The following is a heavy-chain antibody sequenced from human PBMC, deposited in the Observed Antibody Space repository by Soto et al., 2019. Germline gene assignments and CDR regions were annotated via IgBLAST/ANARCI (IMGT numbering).Heavy chain of an antibody. CDR3: ARLNYDSSGRDY. D-gene: IGHD3-22*01. CDR1: GGSISSGGYY. Sequence: SETLSLTCTVSGGSISSGGYYWSWIRHHPGKGLEWIGYIYYSGSTYYNPSLKSRVTISVDTSKNQFSLKLSSVTAADTAVYYCARLNYDSSGRDYWGQGTLVTVSS. V-gene: IGHV4-31*03. J-gene: IGHJ4*02. CDR2: IYYSGST.